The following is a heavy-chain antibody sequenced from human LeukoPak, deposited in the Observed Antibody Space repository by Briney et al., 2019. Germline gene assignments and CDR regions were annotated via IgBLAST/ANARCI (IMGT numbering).Heavy chain of an antibody. D-gene: IGHD6-6*01. Sequence: GGSLRLSCAASGFTFSSYAMSWVRQAPGKGLEWVSAIGGSGGSTYYADSVKGRFTISRDNSKNTLYLQMNSLRAEDTAVYYCAKWGIAARRSDYWGQGTLVIVSS. V-gene: IGHV3-23*01. CDR1: GFTFSSYA. CDR2: IGGSGGST. J-gene: IGHJ4*02. CDR3: AKWGIAARRSDY.